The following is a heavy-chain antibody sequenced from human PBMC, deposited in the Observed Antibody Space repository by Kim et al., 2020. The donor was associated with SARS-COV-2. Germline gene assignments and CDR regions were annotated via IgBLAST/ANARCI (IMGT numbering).Heavy chain of an antibody. Sequence: GGSLRLSCPASGFTFSNAWMSWVRQAPGKGLEWVGRIKSKTDGGTTDYAAPVKGRFTISRDDSKNTLYLQMNSLKTEDTAVYYCTRAYYYDSSGYRSVNYYYGMDVWGQGTTVTVSS. D-gene: IGHD3-22*01. CDR1: GFTFSNAW. CDR2: IKSKTDGGTT. CDR3: TRAYYYDSSGYRSVNYYYGMDV. V-gene: IGHV3-15*01. J-gene: IGHJ6*02.